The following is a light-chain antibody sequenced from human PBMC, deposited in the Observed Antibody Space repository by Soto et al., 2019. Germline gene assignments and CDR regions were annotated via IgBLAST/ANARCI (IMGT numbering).Light chain of an antibody. CDR2: SAS. CDR3: QQSSSTPVT. Sequence: DIQMTQSPSSLSASVGDRVTITCRASQSISSYLNWYQQRPGKAPKLLIYSASSLQSGVPSRFSGSGSGTDFTLTISSLQPEDFATYYCQQSSSTPVTFGGGTKVEIK. V-gene: IGKV1-39*01. J-gene: IGKJ4*01. CDR1: QSISSY.